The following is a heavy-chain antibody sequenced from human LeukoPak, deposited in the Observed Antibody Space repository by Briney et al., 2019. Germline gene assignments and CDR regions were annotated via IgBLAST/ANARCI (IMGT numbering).Heavy chain of an antibody. J-gene: IGHJ1*01. CDR3: ARGCNSGFPPSKH. CDR1: GGSFSGYC. D-gene: IGHD3-10*01. Sequence: PSETLSLTCAVYGGSFSGYCWTWIRQPPGKGLEWIGEINHSGSTNYNPSLKSRVTISIDTSKNQFSLRLSSVTAADTAVYYCARGCNSGFPPSKHWGQGTLVTVSS. CDR2: INHSGST. V-gene: IGHV4-34*01.